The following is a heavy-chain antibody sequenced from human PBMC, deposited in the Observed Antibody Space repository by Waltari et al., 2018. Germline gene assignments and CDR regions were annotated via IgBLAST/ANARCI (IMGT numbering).Heavy chain of an antibody. J-gene: IGHJ4*02. V-gene: IGHV3-73*01. Sequence: EVQLVESGGGLVQPGGSLKLSCAASGFIFSDSAIHWVRQASGKGLEWVGRIRTNANNDATSYGASVKGRFTISRDDSRNTAYLQMNSLKIDDTAVYFCSRHDPLDFWGQGTLVTVSS. CDR2: IRTNANNDAT. CDR1: GFIFSDSA. CDR3: SRHDPLDF.